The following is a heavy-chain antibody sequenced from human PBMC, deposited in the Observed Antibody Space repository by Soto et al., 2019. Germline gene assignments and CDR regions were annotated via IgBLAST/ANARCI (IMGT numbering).Heavy chain of an antibody. Sequence: EASVKVSCKASGYAFTSYGISWVRQAPGQGLEWMGWISAYNGNTNYAQKLQGRVTMTTDTSTSTAYMELRSPRSDDTAVYYCAGRCVEWRDAFDIWGQGTMVTVSS. CDR1: GYAFTSYG. V-gene: IGHV1-18*01. D-gene: IGHD3-3*01. CDR2: ISAYNGNT. J-gene: IGHJ3*02. CDR3: AGRCVEWRDAFDI.